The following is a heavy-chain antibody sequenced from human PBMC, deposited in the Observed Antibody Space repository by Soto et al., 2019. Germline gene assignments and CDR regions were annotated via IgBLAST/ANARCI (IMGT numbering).Heavy chain of an antibody. CDR3: ARDFREWELRRYYYYGIDV. V-gene: IGHV1-69*06. Sequence: QVQLVQSGAEVKKPGSSVKVSCKASGGTFSSYAISWVRQAPGQGLEWMGGIIPIFGTANYAQKFQGRVTITADKSTSTAYMELSSLRSEDTAVYYCARDFREWELRRYYYYGIDVWGQGTTVTVSS. J-gene: IGHJ6*02. CDR2: IIPIFGTA. D-gene: IGHD1-26*01. CDR1: GGTFSSYA.